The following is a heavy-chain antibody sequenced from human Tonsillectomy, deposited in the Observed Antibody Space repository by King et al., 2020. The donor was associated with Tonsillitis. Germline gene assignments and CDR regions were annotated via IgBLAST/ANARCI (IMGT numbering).Heavy chain of an antibody. CDR2: IKQVGSEK. CDR1: GFTFSSYW. CDR3: ARLAIAARRPIQDYFYYYVDV. J-gene: IGHJ6*03. Sequence: VQLVESGGGLVQPGGSQRLSCAASGFTFSSYWMSWVRQAPGKGLEWVANIKQVGSEKSYVDSVKVRFIISRDNAKTSLYLQLNSLRAEDTAVYYCARLAIAARRPIQDYFYYYVDVWGKGTTVTVSS. D-gene: IGHD6-6*01. V-gene: IGHV3-7*03.